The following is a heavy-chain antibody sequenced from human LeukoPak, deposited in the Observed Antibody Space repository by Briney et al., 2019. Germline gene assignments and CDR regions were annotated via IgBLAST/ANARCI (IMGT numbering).Heavy chain of an antibody. D-gene: IGHD4-23*01. CDR3: AKKSSQGNSGYFQH. CDR2: INPSGGST. J-gene: IGHJ1*01. Sequence: ASVKVSCKASGYTFTNYYMHWVRQAPGQGLEWMGIINPSGGSTSYAQKCQGRVNMTRDTSTGTVYMELSSLRSEDTAVYYCAKKSSQGNSGYFQHWGQGTLVTVSS. V-gene: IGHV1-46*01. CDR1: GYTFTNYY.